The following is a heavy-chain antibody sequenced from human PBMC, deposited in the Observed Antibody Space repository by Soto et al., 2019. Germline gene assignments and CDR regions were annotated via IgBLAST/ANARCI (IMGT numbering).Heavy chain of an antibody. CDR3: ARVPDV. Sequence: PSETLSLTCTVSSGSISSTIYSWDWIRQPPGKGLEWIGSIFYSGSTNYNPSLKSRVTISVDTSKNQFSLKLSSVTAADTAVYYCARVPDVWGQGTTVTVSS. CDR2: IFYSGST. J-gene: IGHJ6*02. CDR1: SGSISSTIYS. V-gene: IGHV4-39*07.